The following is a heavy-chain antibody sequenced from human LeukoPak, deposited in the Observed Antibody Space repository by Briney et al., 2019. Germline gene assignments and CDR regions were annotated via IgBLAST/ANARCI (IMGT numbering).Heavy chain of an antibody. J-gene: IGHJ4*02. Sequence: MPSETLSLTCAVYGGSFSGYYWSWIRQPPGKGLEWIGEINHSGSTNYNPSLKSRVTISVDTSKNQFSLKLSSVTAADTAVYYCARGFITIFGVVPPYFDYWGQGTLVTVSS. CDR3: ARGFITIFGVVPPYFDY. V-gene: IGHV4-34*01. CDR2: INHSGST. D-gene: IGHD3-3*01. CDR1: GGSFSGYY.